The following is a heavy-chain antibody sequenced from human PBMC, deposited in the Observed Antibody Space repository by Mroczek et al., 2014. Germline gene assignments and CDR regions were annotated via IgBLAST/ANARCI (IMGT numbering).Heavy chain of an antibody. CDR3: AFQYSSGRRIDY. Sequence: QVQLQHGAAGLLKPSETLSLTCAVYGGSFSGYYWSWIRQPPGKGLEWIGEINHSGSTNYNPSLKSRVTISVDTSKNQFSLKLSSVTAADTAVYYCAFQYSSGRRIDYWGQGTLVTVSS. D-gene: IGHD6-19*01. V-gene: IGHV4-34*01. CDR1: GGSFSGYY. J-gene: IGHJ4*02. CDR2: INHSGST.